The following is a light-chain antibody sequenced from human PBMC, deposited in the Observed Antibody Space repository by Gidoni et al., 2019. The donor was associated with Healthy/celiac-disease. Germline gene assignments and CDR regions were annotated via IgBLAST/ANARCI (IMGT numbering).Light chain of an antibody. CDR1: QSISSY. J-gene: IGKJ4*01. CDR2: AAS. Sequence: DIQMSQSPSSLSASVGDRVTITCRASQSISSYLNWYQQKPGKAPKLLIYAASSLQSGVPSRFSGSGSGTDFTLTISSLRPEDFATYYFQQSYSTPPLTFGGGTKVEIK. CDR3: QQSYSTPPLT. V-gene: IGKV1-39*01.